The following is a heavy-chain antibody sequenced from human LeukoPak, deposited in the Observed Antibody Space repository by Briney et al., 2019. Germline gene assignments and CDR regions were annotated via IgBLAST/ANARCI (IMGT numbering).Heavy chain of an antibody. D-gene: IGHD3-22*01. V-gene: IGHV4-38-2*01. CDR2: IYHSGST. CDR3: ARLSLYDTRNDY. Sequence: KPSETLSLXCAVSGYSISSGYYWGWIRQPPGKGLEWIGSIYHSGSTYYNPSLKSRVTISVDTSKNQFSLKLSSVTAADTAVYYCARLSLYDTRNDYWGQGTLVTVSS. J-gene: IGHJ4*02. CDR1: GYSISSGYY.